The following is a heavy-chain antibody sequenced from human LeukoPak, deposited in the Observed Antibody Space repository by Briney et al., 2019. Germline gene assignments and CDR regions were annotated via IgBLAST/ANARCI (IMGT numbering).Heavy chain of an antibody. V-gene: IGHV3-23*01. CDR2: ISGGGVST. J-gene: IGHJ6*03. CDR3: VKYHYEFWRGSPIPRTMDV. Sequence: GGSLRLSCVLSGFSLDYYVMRWARQAPGKGLEWVSGISGGGVSTHYADSVKGRFTISRDNSKNTLNLQMNSLRAEVTAVYQCVKYHYEFWRGSPIPRTMDVWGMGTTVTVSS. CDR1: GFSLDYYV. D-gene: IGHD3-3*01.